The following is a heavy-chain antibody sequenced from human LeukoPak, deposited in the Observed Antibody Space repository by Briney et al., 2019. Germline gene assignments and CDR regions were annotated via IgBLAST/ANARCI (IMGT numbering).Heavy chain of an antibody. D-gene: IGHD3-9*01. CDR2: TSATGGST. CDR1: GFTFSNYA. CDR3: ARGGLDWLLYSQFDY. J-gene: IGHJ4*02. V-gene: IGHV3-23*01. Sequence: GGSLRLSCVASGFTFSNYAMIWVRQAPGKGLEWVSATSATGGSTYYADSVKGRFTISRDNSKKTLYLQMNSLTVEDTAVYYCARGGLDWLLYSQFDYWGQGTLVTAPS.